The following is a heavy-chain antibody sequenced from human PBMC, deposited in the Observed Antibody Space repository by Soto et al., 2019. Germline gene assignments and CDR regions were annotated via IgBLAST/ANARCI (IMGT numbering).Heavy chain of an antibody. V-gene: IGHV3-15*01. CDR1: GFTFSNAW. CDR3: TPVIRFWRCNSWYVGGVYYYYYMDV. J-gene: IGHJ6*03. D-gene: IGHD2-2*01. CDR2: IKSKTDGGTT. Sequence: EVQLVESGGGLVKPGGSLRLSCAASGFTFSNAWMSWVRQAPGKGLEWVGRIKSKTDGGTTDYAAPVKGRFTISRDDSKNTVYSEMNSLETEGTAGFLLTPVIRFWRCNSWYVGGVYYYYYMDVWGKGTTVTVSS.